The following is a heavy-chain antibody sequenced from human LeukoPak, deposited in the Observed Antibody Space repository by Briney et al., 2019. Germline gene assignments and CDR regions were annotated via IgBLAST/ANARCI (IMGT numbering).Heavy chain of an antibody. Sequence: GGSLRLSCAASGFTFSSYEMNWVRQAPGKGLEWVSYITSSGSTMYYADSVKGRFTISRDNAKNSLYLQMNSLRAEDTAVYYCARGRSCSGGSCYYYGMDVWGQGTTVTVSS. CDR2: ITSSGSTM. CDR1: GFTFSSYE. D-gene: IGHD2-15*01. CDR3: ARGRSCSGGSCYYYGMDV. J-gene: IGHJ6*02. V-gene: IGHV3-48*03.